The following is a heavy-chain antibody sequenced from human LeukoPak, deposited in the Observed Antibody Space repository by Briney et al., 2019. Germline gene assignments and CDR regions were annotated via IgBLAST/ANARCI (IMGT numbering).Heavy chain of an antibody. CDR1: GGSVSSGSYY. CDR3: ATSYYYDSSGYYYGFDY. V-gene: IGHV4-61*01. J-gene: IGHJ4*02. Sequence: SETLSLTCTVSGGSVSSGSYYWSWTRQPPGKGLEWIGYIYYSGSTNYNPSLKSRVTISVDTSKNQFSLKLSSVTAADTAVYYRATSYYYDSSGYYYGFDYWGQGTLVTVSS. CDR2: IYYSGST. D-gene: IGHD3-22*01.